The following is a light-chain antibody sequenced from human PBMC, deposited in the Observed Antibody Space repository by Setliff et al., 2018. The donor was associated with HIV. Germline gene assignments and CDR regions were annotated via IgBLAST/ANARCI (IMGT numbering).Light chain of an antibody. CDR1: SSGVGLYNF. J-gene: IGLJ1*01. V-gene: IGLV2-14*01. Sequence: QSALAQPASVSGSPGQSITISCTGTSSGVGLYNFVSWYQQHPGKVPKLIIYDVTNRPSGISHRFSGAKSGNTASLTISGLQADDEADYYCSSFRTSRKFVFGTGTQLTVL. CDR3: SSFRTSRKFV. CDR2: DVT.